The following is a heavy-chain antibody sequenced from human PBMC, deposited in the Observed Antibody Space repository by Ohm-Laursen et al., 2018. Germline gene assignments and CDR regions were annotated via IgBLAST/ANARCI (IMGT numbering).Heavy chain of an antibody. CDR2: INHSGST. CDR1: GGSFSGYY. D-gene: IGHD4-23*01. J-gene: IGHJ4*02. Sequence: SGTLSLTCAVYGGSFSGYYWSWIRQPPGKGLEWIGEINHSGSTNYNPSLKSRVTISVDTSKNQFSLKLSSVTAADTAVYYCARGGRRNGGKFPGGDWGQGTLVTVSS. CDR3: ARGGRRNGGKFPGGD. V-gene: IGHV4-34*01.